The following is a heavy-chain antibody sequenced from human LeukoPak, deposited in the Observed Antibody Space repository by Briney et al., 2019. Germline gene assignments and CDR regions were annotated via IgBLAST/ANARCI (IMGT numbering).Heavy chain of an antibody. CDR1: GYTFTGYY. CDR2: LNTNTGGT. CDR3: ARGDGSGNSCGLIHDH. V-gene: IGHV1-2*02. J-gene: IGHJ4*02. Sequence: ASVKVSCKASGYTFTGYYIHWVRQAPGQGLEWMGWLNTNTGGTNYAQKFQGRVTMTRDTSISTAYMELGRLSSDDTAVYYCARGDGSGNSCGLIHDHWGQGTLVIVSS. D-gene: IGHD3-10*01.